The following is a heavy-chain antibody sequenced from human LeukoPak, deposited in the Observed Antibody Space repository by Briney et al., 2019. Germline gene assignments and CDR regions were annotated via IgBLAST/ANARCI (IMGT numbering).Heavy chain of an antibody. Sequence: GGSLRLSCAASGFTVSSNYMSWVRQAPGKGLEWVAVISYDGSNKYYADSVKGRFTISRDNSKNTLYPQMNSLRAEDTAVYYCARVSSSAAPYYHGMDVWGQGTTVTVSS. V-gene: IGHV3-30*03. CDR1: GFTVSSNY. CDR3: ARVSSSAAPYYHGMDV. J-gene: IGHJ6*02. CDR2: ISYDGSNK. D-gene: IGHD6-13*01.